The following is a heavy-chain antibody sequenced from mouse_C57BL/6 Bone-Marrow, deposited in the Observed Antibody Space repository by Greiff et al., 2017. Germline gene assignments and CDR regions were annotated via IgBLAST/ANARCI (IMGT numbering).Heavy chain of an antibody. Sequence: QVQLQQSGAELARPGASVKLSCKASGYTFTSYGISWVKQRTGQGLEWIGEIYPRSGNTYYIEKFKGKATLTADKSSSTAYMELRSLTSEDSAVYFCAKSLSYAMDYWGQGTSVTVSS. CDR3: AKSLSYAMDY. J-gene: IGHJ4*01. V-gene: IGHV1-81*01. D-gene: IGHD6-2*01. CDR1: GYTFTSYG. CDR2: IYPRSGNT.